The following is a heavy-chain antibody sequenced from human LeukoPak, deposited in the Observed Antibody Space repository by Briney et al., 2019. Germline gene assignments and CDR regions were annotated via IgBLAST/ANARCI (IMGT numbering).Heavy chain of an antibody. CDR1: GFILSNFW. D-gene: IGHD5-18*01. J-gene: IGHJ4*02. CDR3: ARVLYFRENSYAGPFDQ. Sequence: GGCLRLSCEASGFILSNFWMSWVRQAPGKGLEWVANIREDGSEAYYVNFVKGRFTISRDNDKNSLHLQMNSLRGEDRAVYYCARVLYFRENSYAGPFDQWGQGTLVTVSS. CDR2: IREDGSEA. V-gene: IGHV3-7*01.